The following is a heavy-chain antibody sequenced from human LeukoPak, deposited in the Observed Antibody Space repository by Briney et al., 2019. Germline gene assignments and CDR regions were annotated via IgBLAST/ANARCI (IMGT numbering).Heavy chain of an antibody. Sequence: PGGSLRLSCAASGFTFSSYWMSWVRQAPGKGLEWVAVISYDGSNKYYADSVKGRFTISRDNSKNTLFLQMNTLRAEDTAVFYCARGDKQLVFNRNKGGFDPWGQGTLVTVSS. CDR2: ISYDGSNK. J-gene: IGHJ5*02. CDR1: GFTFSSYW. V-gene: IGHV3-30*03. CDR3: ARGDKQLVFNRNKGGFDP. D-gene: IGHD6-13*01.